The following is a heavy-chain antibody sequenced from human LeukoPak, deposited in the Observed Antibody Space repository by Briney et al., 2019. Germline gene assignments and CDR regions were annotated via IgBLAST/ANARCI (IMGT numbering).Heavy chain of an antibody. CDR3: ARTLKAVAGTGFDY. J-gene: IGHJ4*02. D-gene: IGHD6-19*01. CDR1: GFIFSGHV. CDR2: ISYDGSNK. Sequence: PGGSLRLSCAASGFIFSGHVMHWVRQAPGKGLEWVSLISYDGSNKDYADSVKGRFTISRDNSKNTLYLQMNGLRAEDTAVYYCARTLKAVAGTGFDYWGQGTLVTVSS. V-gene: IGHV3-30-3*01.